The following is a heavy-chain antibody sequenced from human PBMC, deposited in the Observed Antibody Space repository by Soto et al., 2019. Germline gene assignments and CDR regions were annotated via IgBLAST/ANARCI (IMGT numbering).Heavy chain of an antibody. V-gene: IGHV3-30*18. Sequence: GGSPRLSCAASGFTFSTYAMHWVRQAPGKGLEWVAGILYDGSKRYYADSVKGRFTISRDHPKNTLYLQMNSLRAEDTAVYYCAKGGTIILAGPNHWGQGTLVTVSS. CDR3: AKGGTIILAGPNH. D-gene: IGHD3-9*01. CDR2: ILYDGSKR. CDR1: GFTFSTYA. J-gene: IGHJ5*02.